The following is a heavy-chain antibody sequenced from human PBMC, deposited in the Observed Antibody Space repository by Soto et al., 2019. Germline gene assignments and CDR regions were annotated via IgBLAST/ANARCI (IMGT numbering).Heavy chain of an antibody. CDR1: GYTFTSYY. CDR2: ISPSGGST. J-gene: IGHJ4*02. D-gene: IGHD3-10*01. V-gene: IGHV1-46*01. Sequence: ASVKVSCKASGYTFTSYYIHWVRQAPGQGLEWMGIISPSGGSTSYAQKLRGRVTMTRDTSTSTVYMEVSSLRSEDTAVYYCARDINMIRGDFDYWGQGTLVTVSS. CDR3: ARDINMIRGDFDY.